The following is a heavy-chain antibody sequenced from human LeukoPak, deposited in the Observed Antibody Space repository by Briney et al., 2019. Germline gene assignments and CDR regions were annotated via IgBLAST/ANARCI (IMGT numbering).Heavy chain of an antibody. V-gene: IGHV3-48*03. CDR1: GFTFSSYE. CDR3: ARVQLFGELSRYFDY. J-gene: IGHJ4*02. D-gene: IGHD3-10*01. Sequence: PGGSLRLSCAASGFTFSSYEMNWVRQAPGKGLEGGSYISSSGSTIYYADSVKGRFTISRDNAKSSLYLQINRLRPEDTAVYYCARVQLFGELSRYFDYWGQATLATVSS. CDR2: ISSSGSTI.